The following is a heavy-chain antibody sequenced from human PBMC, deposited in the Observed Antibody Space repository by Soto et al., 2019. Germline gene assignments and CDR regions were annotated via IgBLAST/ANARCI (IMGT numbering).Heavy chain of an antibody. J-gene: IGHJ4*02. Sequence: EVQLLESGGGLVQPGGSLRLSCAASGFTFSTYTMSWVRRAPGKGLXXVSAISGSGASPSYADSVQGRFTISRDNPKRXXXXXXXXXXAEDTAVYYCAKARCSTTNCYVPDYWGQGTLVTVSS. CDR3: AKARCSTTNCYVPDY. V-gene: IGHV3-23*01. CDR1: GFTFSTYT. D-gene: IGHD2-2*01. CDR2: ISGSGASP.